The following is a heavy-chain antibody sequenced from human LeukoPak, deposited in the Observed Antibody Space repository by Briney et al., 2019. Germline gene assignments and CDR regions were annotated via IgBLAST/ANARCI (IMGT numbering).Heavy chain of an antibody. CDR2: INPNSGGT. V-gene: IGHV1-2*02. J-gene: IGHJ4*02. CDR1: GYTFTGYY. D-gene: IGHD3-10*01. CDR3: ARDRNLWFGEATYYFDY. Sequence: ASVKVSCKASGYTFTGYYMHWVRQAPGQGLEWMGWINPNSGGTNYAQKFQGRVTMTRDTSISTAYMELSRLRSDDTAVYYCARDRNLWFGEATYYFDYWGQGTLVTVSS.